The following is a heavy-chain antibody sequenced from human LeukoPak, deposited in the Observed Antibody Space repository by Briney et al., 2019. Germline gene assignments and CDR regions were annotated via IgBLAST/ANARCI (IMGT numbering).Heavy chain of an antibody. Sequence: GGSLRLSCAASGFTFSSYAMSWVRQAPGKGLEWVSAISGSGGSTYYADSVKGRFTISRDNSKNTLYLQMNSLRAEDAAVYYCAKDSGSYADVNLDYWGQGTLVTVSS. D-gene: IGHD1-26*01. CDR1: GFTFSSYA. CDR3: AKDSGSYADVNLDY. V-gene: IGHV3-23*01. J-gene: IGHJ4*02. CDR2: ISGSGGST.